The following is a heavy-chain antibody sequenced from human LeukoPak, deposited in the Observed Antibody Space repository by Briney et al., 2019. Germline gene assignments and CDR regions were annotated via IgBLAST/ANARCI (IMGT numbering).Heavy chain of an antibody. CDR3: AKVDYGDYLLDY. D-gene: IGHD4-17*01. CDR1: GFSFSSNL. J-gene: IGHJ4*02. V-gene: IGHV3-23*01. Sequence: PGGSLRLSCAASGFSFSSNLMHWVRQAPGKGLEWVSAISGSGGSTYYADSVKGRFTISRDNSKNTLYLQMNSLRAEDTAVYYCAKVDYGDYLLDYWGQGTLVTVSS. CDR2: ISGSGGST.